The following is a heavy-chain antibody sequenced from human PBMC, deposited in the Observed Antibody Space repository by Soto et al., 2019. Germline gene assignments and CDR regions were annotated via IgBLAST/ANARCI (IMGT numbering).Heavy chain of an antibody. CDR2: IYHSGST. CDR1: GGSISSGGYS. CDR3: ARCMVRDPSDI. J-gene: IGHJ3*02. D-gene: IGHD3-10*01. V-gene: IGHV4-30-2*01. Sequence: SETLSLTCAVSGGSISSGGYSWSWIRQPPGKGLEWIGYIYHSGSTYYNPSLKSRVTISVDRSKNQFSLKLSSVTAADTAVYYCARCMVRDPSDIWGQGTMVTVSS.